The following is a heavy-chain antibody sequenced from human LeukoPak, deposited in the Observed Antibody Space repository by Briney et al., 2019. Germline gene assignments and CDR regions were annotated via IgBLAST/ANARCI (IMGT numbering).Heavy chain of an antibody. CDR3: AKDPTRGLQPFDY. CDR1: GFTFSSYA. J-gene: IGHJ4*02. D-gene: IGHD4-11*01. CDR2: ISGSGGST. V-gene: IGHV3-23*01. Sequence: PGGSPRLSCAASGFTFSSYAMSWVRQAPGKGLEWVSAISGSGGSTYYADSVKGRFTISRDNSKNTLYLQMNSLRAEDTAVYYCAKDPTRGLQPFDYWGQGTLVTVSS.